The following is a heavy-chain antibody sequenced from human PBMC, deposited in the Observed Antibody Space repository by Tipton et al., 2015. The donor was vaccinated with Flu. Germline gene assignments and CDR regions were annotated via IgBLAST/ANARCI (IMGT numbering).Heavy chain of an antibody. Sequence: QVQLVQSGTEVRKPGSSVKVSCKASGYTFTSYVMHWVRQAPGQSLEWMGWINVGNGDTKYSQKFQGRVTITRDTSASTAYMELSSLRSEDTAVYYCARNSGWFSFEYWGRGTLVTVSS. J-gene: IGHJ4*02. D-gene: IGHD6-19*01. V-gene: IGHV1-3*01. CDR2: INVGNGDT. CDR3: ARNSGWFSFEY. CDR1: GYTFTSYV.